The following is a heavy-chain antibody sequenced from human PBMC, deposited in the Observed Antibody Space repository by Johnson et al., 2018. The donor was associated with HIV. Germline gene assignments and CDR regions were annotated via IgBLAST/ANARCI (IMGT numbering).Heavy chain of an antibody. CDR3: AKGLSLSGSYSYDAFDI. J-gene: IGHJ3*02. CDR2: ISTSGSTI. Sequence: QVQLVESGGGLVKPGGPLRLSCAASGFTFRDHYMSWIRQAPGKGLEWVADISTSGSTIYYADSVTGRFTISRDNSKNTLYLQMNSLRPEDTAVYYCAKGLSLSGSYSYDAFDIWGQGTVVTVSS. V-gene: IGHV3-11*04. CDR1: GFTFRDHY. D-gene: IGHD1-26*01.